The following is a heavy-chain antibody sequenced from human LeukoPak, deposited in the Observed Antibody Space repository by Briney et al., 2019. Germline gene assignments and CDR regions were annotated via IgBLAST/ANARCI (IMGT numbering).Heavy chain of an antibody. J-gene: IGHJ4*02. D-gene: IGHD1-26*01. CDR2: IKHSGST. CDR3: ARAWFGSYDY. CDR1: GGSFSGYY. V-gene: IGHV4-34*01. Sequence: SETLSPTCAVYGGSFSGYYWSWIRQPPGKGLEWIGEIKHSGSTNYNPSLKSRVTISVDTSKNQFSLKLSSVTAADTAVYYCARAWFGSYDYWGQGTLVTVSS.